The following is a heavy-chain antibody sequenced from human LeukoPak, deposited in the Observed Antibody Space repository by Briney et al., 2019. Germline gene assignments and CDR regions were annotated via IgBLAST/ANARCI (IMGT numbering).Heavy chain of an antibody. J-gene: IGHJ4*02. Sequence: GGSLRLSCAASGFTFSSYAMSWVRQAPGKGLEWVSDISGSGGSTYYADSVKGRFTISRDNSKNTLYLQMNSLRAEDTAVYYCAKDLDRGSRFGYWGQGTLVTVSS. V-gene: IGHV3-23*01. CDR3: AKDLDRGSRFGY. CDR2: ISGSGGST. D-gene: IGHD1-1*01. CDR1: GFTFSSYA.